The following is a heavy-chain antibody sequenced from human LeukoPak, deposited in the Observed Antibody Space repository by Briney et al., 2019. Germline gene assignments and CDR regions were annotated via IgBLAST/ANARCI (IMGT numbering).Heavy chain of an antibody. CDR3: ARGGYSYGSYYFDY. D-gene: IGHD5-18*01. Sequence: PSETLSLTCPVSGGSVSSSRYYWGWIRQPPGKGLEWIGYIYYSGSTNYNPSLKSRVTISVDTSKNQFSLKLSSVTAADTAVYYCARGGYSYGSYYFDYWGQGTLVTVSS. J-gene: IGHJ4*02. CDR2: IYYSGST. V-gene: IGHV4-61*01. CDR1: GGSVSSSRYY.